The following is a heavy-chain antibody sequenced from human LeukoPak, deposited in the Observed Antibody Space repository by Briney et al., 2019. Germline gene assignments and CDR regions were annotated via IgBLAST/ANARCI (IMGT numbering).Heavy chain of an antibody. Sequence: GGSLRLSCAASGFTVSSNYMTWVRQAPGKGLEWVSVIYSDGSTFYADSVKGRFTISRDIFKNTLYLQMNSLRAEDTAVYYCARVTATFDYWGQGTLVTVSS. J-gene: IGHJ4*02. CDR1: GFTVSSNY. D-gene: IGHD5-18*01. V-gene: IGHV3-53*01. CDR2: IYSDGST. CDR3: ARVTATFDY.